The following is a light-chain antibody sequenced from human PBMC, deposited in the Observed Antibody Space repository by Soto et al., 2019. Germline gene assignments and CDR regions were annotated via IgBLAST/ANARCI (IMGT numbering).Light chain of an antibody. CDR2: ENI. CDR3: CSYAGNRIFV. CDR1: SSDVGAHDL. V-gene: IGLV2-23*01. J-gene: IGLJ2*01. Sequence: QSALTQPASVSGSPGQSITISCIGTSSDVGAHDLVSWYQQYPGTAPRLIIYENIRRPSGIESRFSGSKSGNTAALTISGLRAEDESNYHCCSYAGNRIFVFGGGTQLTVL.